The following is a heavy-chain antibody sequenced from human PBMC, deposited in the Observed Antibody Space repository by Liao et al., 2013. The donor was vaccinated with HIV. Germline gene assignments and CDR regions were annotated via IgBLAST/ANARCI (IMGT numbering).Heavy chain of an antibody. V-gene: IGHV4-34*01. D-gene: IGHD2-15*01. CDR3: ARGSSGVSGYYYYYLDV. J-gene: IGHJ6*03. CDR1: GGSFNAHY. Sequence: QLQLQESGPGLVKPSETLSLTCAVYGGSFNAHYWSWIRQPPGKGLEWIGEINHGGTTNYNPSLKSRVTISVDTSKNQLSLKLTSVTAADTAVYYCARGSSGVSGYYYYYLDVWGKGTTVTVSS. CDR2: INHGGTT.